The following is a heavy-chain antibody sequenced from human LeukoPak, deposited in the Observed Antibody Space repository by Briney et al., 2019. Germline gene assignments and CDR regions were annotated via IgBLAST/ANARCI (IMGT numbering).Heavy chain of an antibody. CDR2: ISAYNGNT. V-gene: IGHV1-18*01. D-gene: IGHD6-13*01. J-gene: IGHJ4*02. Sequence: ASVKVSCKASGYAFTSYAMHWVRQAPGQRLEWMGWISAYNGNTNYAQKLQGRVTMTTDTSTSTAYMELRSLRSDDTAVYYCARIAAAGEHYFDYWGQGTLVTVSS. CDR3: ARIAAAGEHYFDY. CDR1: GYAFTSYA.